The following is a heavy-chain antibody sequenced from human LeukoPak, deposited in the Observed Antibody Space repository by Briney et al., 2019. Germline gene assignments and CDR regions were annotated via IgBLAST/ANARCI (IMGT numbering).Heavy chain of an antibody. V-gene: IGHV4-34*01. CDR2: VNESGGT. CDR1: IDSFSNYH. CDR3: ARGQGATVPQVGKNWFDP. J-gene: IGHJ5*02. D-gene: IGHD1-26*01. Sequence: SETLSLTCAVYIDSFSNYHWNWIRQTPAKGMEWIGEVNESGGTNIGPSLRSRVILSVDTSKNQFSLKLISVTVADTAIYYCARGQGATVPQVGKNWFDPWGQGTRVTVSS.